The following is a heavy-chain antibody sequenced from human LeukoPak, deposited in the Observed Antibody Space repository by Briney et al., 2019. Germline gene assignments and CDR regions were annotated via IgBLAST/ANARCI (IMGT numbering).Heavy chain of an antibody. CDR3: ARDQGVAGFMDV. D-gene: IGHD6-19*01. J-gene: IGHJ6*02. Sequence: SVKVSCKASGGTFSSYAISWVRQAPGQGLEWMGRIIPILGIANYAQKFQGRVAITADKSTSTAYMELSSLRSGDTAEYYCARDQGVAGFMDVWGQGTTVTVSS. V-gene: IGHV1-69*04. CDR1: GGTFSSYA. CDR2: IIPILGIA.